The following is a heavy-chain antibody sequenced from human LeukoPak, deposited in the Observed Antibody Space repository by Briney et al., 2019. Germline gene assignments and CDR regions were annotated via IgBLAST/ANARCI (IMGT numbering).Heavy chain of an antibody. J-gene: IGHJ4*02. CDR3: ARGTSSSWDY. CDR2: ISSRASAV. CDR1: GFTFSSYD. Sequence: GGSLRLSCAASGFTFSSYDMNWVRQAPGKGLEWVSYISSRASAVYYADSVKGRFTISIDNAKNSLYLQMNSLRAEDTAVYYCARGTSSSWDYWGQGTLVTVSS. V-gene: IGHV3-48*03. D-gene: IGHD6-13*01.